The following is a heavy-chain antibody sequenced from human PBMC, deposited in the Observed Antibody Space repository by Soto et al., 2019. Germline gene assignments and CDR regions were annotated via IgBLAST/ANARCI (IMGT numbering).Heavy chain of an antibody. CDR3: ASSSLYGMDV. CDR2: IHYSGST. CDR1: GDSIGTTHSY. J-gene: IGHJ6*02. V-gene: IGHV4-39*01. Sequence: PSETLSLTCTVSGDSIGTTHSYWAWIRQSPGKGLEWIGNIHYSGSTYYMPSLRSRVTLSVDTSKNQFSLKVGSVTAADTAVYYCASSSLYGMDVWGQGTTVTVSS.